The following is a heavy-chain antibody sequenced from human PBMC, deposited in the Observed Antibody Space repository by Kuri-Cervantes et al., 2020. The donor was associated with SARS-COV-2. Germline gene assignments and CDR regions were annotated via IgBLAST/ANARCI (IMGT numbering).Heavy chain of an antibody. CDR3: ARVKYYDSSGYLYWYFDL. CDR2: IYHSGST. V-gene: IGHV4-4*02. J-gene: IGHJ2*01. D-gene: IGHD3-22*01. CDR1: GGSISSSNW. Sequence: GSLRLSCAVSGGSISSSNWWSWVRQPPGKGLEWIGEIYHSGSTNYNPSLKSRVTISVDTSKNQFSLKLSSVTAADTAVYYCARVKYYDSSGYLYWYFDLWGRGTLVTVSS.